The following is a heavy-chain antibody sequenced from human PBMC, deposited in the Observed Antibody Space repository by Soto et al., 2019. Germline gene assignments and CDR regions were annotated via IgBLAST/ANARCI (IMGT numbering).Heavy chain of an antibody. Sequence: PSETLSLTCTVSGGSISSGGYYWSWIRQHPGKGLEWIGYIYYSGSTYYNPSLKSRVTISVDTSKNQFSLKLSSVTAADTAVYYCARLEIRFLEWLLDYWGQGTLVTVSS. CDR1: GGSISSGGYY. D-gene: IGHD3-3*01. CDR2: IYYSGST. J-gene: IGHJ4*02. CDR3: ARLEIRFLEWLLDY. V-gene: IGHV4-31*03.